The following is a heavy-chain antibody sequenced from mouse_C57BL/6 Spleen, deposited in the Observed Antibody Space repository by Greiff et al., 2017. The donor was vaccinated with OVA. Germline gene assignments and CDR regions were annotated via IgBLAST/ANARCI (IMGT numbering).Heavy chain of an antibody. Sequence: VQLQQSGAELVRPGTSVKVSCKASGYAFTNYLIEWVKQRPGQGLEWIGVINPGSGGTNYNEKFKGKATLTADKSSSTAYMQLSSLTSEDSAVYFCARSLFITTVVPFDYWGQGTTLTVSS. CDR2: INPGSGGT. CDR1: GYAFTNYL. D-gene: IGHD1-1*01. V-gene: IGHV1-54*01. J-gene: IGHJ2*01. CDR3: ARSLFITTVVPFDY.